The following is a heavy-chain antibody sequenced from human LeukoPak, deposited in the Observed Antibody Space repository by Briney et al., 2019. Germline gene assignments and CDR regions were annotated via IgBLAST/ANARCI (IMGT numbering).Heavy chain of an antibody. CDR3: AKDSYGDYDIDY. CDR2: ISGSGGST. Sequence: AGGSLRLSCAASGFTFSSYAMSWVRQAPGKGLEWVSAISGSGGSTYYADSVKGRFTISRDNSKNTLYLQMNSLRAEDTAVYYCAKDSYGDYDIDYWGQGTLVTVSS. D-gene: IGHD4-17*01. J-gene: IGHJ4*02. CDR1: GFTFSSYA. V-gene: IGHV3-23*01.